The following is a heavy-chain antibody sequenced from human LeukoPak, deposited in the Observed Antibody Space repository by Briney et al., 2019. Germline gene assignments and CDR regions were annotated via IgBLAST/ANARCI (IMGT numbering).Heavy chain of an antibody. CDR2: IYHSGST. CDR1: GGSISSGGYS. J-gene: IGHJ1*01. D-gene: IGHD6-25*01. Sequence: PSETLSLTCAVSGGSISSGGYSWSWIRQPPGKGLEWIGYIYHSGSTYYNPSLKSRVTISVDRSKNQFSLKLSSVTAADTAVYYCARGGSRQYFQHWGQGTLVTVSS. CDR3: ARGGSRQYFQH. V-gene: IGHV4-30-2*01.